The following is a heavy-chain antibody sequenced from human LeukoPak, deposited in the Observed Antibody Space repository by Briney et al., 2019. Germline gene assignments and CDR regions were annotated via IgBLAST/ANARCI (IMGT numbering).Heavy chain of an antibody. J-gene: IGHJ4*02. Sequence: VASVKVSCKASGGSINSYGIYWVRQAPGQGLEWMGGIIPVFGTTSYAQKFQGRVTITTDESTSTAYMELSSLRSEDTAVYYCARALGVVVLGYYFDFWGQGTLVTVSS. CDR1: GGSINSYG. CDR3: ARALGVVVLGYYFDF. D-gene: IGHD3-22*01. CDR2: IIPVFGTT. V-gene: IGHV1-69*05.